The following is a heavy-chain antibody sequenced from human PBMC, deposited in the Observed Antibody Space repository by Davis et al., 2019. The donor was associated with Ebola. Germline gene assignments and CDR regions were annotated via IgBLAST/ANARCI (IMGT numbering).Heavy chain of an antibody. CDR3: ARHPYYYYGMDV. CDR1: GYSFTSYW. CDR2: IEPSDSYT. Sequence: GESLKISCKGSGYSFTSYWISWVRQMPGKGLEWMGRIEPSDSYTNYSPSFQGHVTISADKSISTAYLQWSSLKASDTAMYYCARHPYYYYGMDVWGQGTTVTVSS. V-gene: IGHV5-10-1*01. J-gene: IGHJ6*02.